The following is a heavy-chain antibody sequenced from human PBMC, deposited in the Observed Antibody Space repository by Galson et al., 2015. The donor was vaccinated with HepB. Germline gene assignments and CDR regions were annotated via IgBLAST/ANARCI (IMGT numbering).Heavy chain of an antibody. D-gene: IGHD1-26*01. Sequence: SVKVSCKASGYTFTSYGISWVRQAPGQGLEWMGWISAYNGNTNYAQKLQGRVTMTTDTSTSTAYMELRSLRSDDTAVYYCARDGRWELLRGYYYYGMDVWGQGTTVTVSS. CDR3: ARDGRWELLRGYYYYGMDV. CDR1: GYTFTSYG. CDR2: ISAYNGNT. V-gene: IGHV1-18*01. J-gene: IGHJ6*02.